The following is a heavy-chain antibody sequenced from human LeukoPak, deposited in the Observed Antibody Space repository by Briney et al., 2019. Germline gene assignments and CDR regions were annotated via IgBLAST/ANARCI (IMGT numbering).Heavy chain of an antibody. J-gene: IGHJ4*02. V-gene: IGHV3-23*01. CDR2: ISASGGST. Sequence: GGSLRLSCAASGFTFSSYAMSWVRQAPGKGLEWVSSISASGGSTYYADSVKGRFTISRDNSKNTLYLQMNSLRAEDTAVYYCAKGGDSSGYENYFDYWGQGTLVTVSS. CDR3: AKGGDSSGYENYFDY. D-gene: IGHD3-22*01. CDR1: GFTFSSYA.